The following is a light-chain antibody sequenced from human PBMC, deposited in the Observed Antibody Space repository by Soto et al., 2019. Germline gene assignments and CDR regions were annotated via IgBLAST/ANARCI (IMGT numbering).Light chain of an antibody. CDR3: QQYDNLPRWT. V-gene: IGKV1-33*01. CDR2: DAS. Sequence: DIPMTQSPSSLSASVGDRVTITCQASQDISNYLNWYQQKPGKAPKLLIYDASNLETGVPSRFSGSESGTDFTFTISSLQPEDIATYYCQQYDNLPRWTFGQGTKVEIK. J-gene: IGKJ1*01. CDR1: QDISNY.